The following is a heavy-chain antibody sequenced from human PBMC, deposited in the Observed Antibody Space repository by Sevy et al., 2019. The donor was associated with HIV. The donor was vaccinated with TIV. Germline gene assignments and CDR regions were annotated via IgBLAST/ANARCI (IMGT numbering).Heavy chain of an antibody. V-gene: IGHV1-18*04. Sequence: ASVKVSCKASGYTFTSYGIRWVRQAPGQGLEWMGWISAYNGNTNYAQKLQGRVTMTTDTSTSTAYMELRSLRSDDTAVYYCARGGAYYYDSSGSDDAFDIWGQGTMVTVSS. CDR2: ISAYNGNT. CDR1: GYTFTSYG. CDR3: ARGGAYYYDSSGSDDAFDI. J-gene: IGHJ3*02. D-gene: IGHD3-22*01.